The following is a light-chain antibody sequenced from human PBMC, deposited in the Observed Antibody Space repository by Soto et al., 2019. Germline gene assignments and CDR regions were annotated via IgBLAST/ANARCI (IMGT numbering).Light chain of an antibody. J-gene: IGLJ1*01. CDR1: SNYIGEYKY. CDR2: DVS. CDR3: SSYTTSSTYV. Sequence: QSVLTQPASVSGPPGQSITISCTGTSNYIGEYKYVSWYQQHPGKAPKLIIYDVSNRPSGVSNRFSGSKSGNTASLTISGLQAEDEADYYCSSYTTSSTYVFGAGTKVTVL. V-gene: IGLV2-14*01.